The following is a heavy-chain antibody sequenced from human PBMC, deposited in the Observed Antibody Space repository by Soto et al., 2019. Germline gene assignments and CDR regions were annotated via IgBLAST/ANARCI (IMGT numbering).Heavy chain of an antibody. J-gene: IGHJ4*02. CDR3: AANRGVVPAAIGGEATTPIDY. Sequence: SETLSLTCTVSGGSISSGDYYWSWIRQPPGKGLEWIGYIYYSGSTYYNPSLKSRVTISVDTSKNQLSLKLSSVTAADTAVYYCAANRGVVPAAIGGEATTPIDYWGQGTLVTVSS. CDR1: GGSISSGDYY. V-gene: IGHV4-30-4*01. CDR2: IYYSGST. D-gene: IGHD2-2*02.